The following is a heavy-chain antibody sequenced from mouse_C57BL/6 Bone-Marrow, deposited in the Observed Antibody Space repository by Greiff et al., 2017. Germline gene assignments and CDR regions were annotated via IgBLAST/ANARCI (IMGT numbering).Heavy chain of an antibody. Sequence: EVQLVESGGGLVQPGGSMKLSCAASGFTFSDAWMDWVRQSPEKGLEWVAEIRNKANNHATYYAESVKGRFTISRDDSKSSVYLQMNSLRAEDTGIYYCTTSLTTVVATDAMDYWGQGTSVTVSS. V-gene: IGHV6-6*01. CDR1: GFTFSDAW. CDR2: IRNKANNHAT. J-gene: IGHJ4*01. CDR3: TTSLTTVVATDAMDY. D-gene: IGHD1-1*01.